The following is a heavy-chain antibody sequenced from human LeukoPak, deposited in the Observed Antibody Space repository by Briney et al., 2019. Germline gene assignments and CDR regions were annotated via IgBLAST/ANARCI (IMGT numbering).Heavy chain of an antibody. CDR2: MNPNSGNT. D-gene: IGHD3-10*01. J-gene: IGHJ4*02. CDR1: GYTFTSYD. CDR3: ARCGSGSWYYFDY. V-gene: IGHV1-8*03. Sequence: ASVKVSCKASGYTFTSYDINWVRQATGQGLEWMGWMNPNSGNTGYAQKFQGRVTITRSTSISTAYMELSSLRSEDTAVYYCARCGSGSWYYFDYWGQGTLVTVSS.